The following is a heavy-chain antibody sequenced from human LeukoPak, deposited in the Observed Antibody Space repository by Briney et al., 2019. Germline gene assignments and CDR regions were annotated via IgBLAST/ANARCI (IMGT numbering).Heavy chain of an antibody. CDR3: AKRFGSRPMDAFDI. Sequence: GGSLRVSCAASGFTFSSYAMTWVRQAPGKGLEWVSGISASGGSTYYADSVKGRFTISRDNSKNTLYLQMNSLRVEDTAVYYCAKRFGSRPMDAFDIWGQGTMVTVSS. CDR2: ISASGGST. V-gene: IGHV3-23*01. D-gene: IGHD3-10*01. CDR1: GFTFSSYA. J-gene: IGHJ3*02.